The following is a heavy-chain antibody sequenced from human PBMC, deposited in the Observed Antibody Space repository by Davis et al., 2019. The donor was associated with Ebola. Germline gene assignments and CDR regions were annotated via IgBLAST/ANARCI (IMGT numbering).Heavy chain of an antibody. CDR1: GFTFSSYG. V-gene: IGHV3-33*01. Sequence: PGGSLRLSCAASGFTFSSYGMHWVRQAPGKGLEWVAVIWYDGSNKYYADSVKGRFTISRDNSKNTLYLQMNSLKTEDTAVYYCTFTVTPGFDYWGQGTLVTVSS. CDR2: IWYDGSNK. D-gene: IGHD4-11*01. CDR3: TFTVTPGFDY. J-gene: IGHJ4*02.